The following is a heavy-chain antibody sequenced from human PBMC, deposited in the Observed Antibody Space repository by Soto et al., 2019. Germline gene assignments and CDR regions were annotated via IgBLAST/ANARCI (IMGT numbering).Heavy chain of an antibody. V-gene: IGHV1-46*01. CDR2: INPSDGST. CDR1: GYTFTTYF. D-gene: IGHD4-4*01. J-gene: IGHJ6*02. Sequence: ALVKVSCKASGYTFTTYFSDWGRLAPGQGIEWMGIINPSDGSTTNPQKFQGRVTMTRDTSTSTVYMELSRLRSEDTAVYYCARGATVTTSYYYYGMDVWGQGTTVTVSS. CDR3: ARGATVTTSYYYYGMDV.